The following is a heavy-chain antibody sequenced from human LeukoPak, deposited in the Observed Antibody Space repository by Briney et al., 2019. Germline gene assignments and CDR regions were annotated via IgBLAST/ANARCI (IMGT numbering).Heavy chain of an antibody. Sequence: QTGGSLRLSCAASGFTFSTYRMTWVRQAPGKGLEWVANIKQDGSEKHYVDSVKGRFTISRDNAKNSLYLQVSSLRAEDTAVYYCTRVEETATTAAIIRKYSYYYYYMDVWGKGNTVTVSS. V-gene: IGHV3-7*01. J-gene: IGHJ6*03. CDR2: IKQDGSEK. D-gene: IGHD4-11*01. CDR3: TRVEETATTAAIIRKYSYYYYYMDV. CDR1: GFTFSTYR.